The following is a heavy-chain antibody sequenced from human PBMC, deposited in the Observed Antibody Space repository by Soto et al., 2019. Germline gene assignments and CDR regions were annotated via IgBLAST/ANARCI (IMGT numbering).Heavy chain of an antibody. D-gene: IGHD3-10*01. J-gene: IGHJ6*02. CDR3: ARVGNYYGSGDIRPHRDYPMDV. CDR1: GYTFRNYF. Sequence: QVRLVQSGAEVRKPGASVKISCKASGYTFRNYFMHWVRQAPGQGLEWMGFIDPINRNTRYAQKCQGRITMPRDTSTTTFYMELSSLKSEDTAVYYCARVGNYYGSGDIRPHRDYPMDVWGQGSTVTVSS. V-gene: IGHV1-46*01. CDR2: IDPINRNT.